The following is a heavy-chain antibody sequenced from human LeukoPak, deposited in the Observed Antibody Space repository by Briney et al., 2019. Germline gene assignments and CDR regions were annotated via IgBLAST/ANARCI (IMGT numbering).Heavy chain of an antibody. CDR3: ARDTGYCSSTSCQGYYGMDV. Sequence: GRSLRLSCAASGFTFSSYGMHWVSHAPGKGLEWVAVIWYDGSNKYYADSVKGRFTISRDNSKNTLYLQMNSLRAEDTAVYYCARDTGYCSSTSCQGYYGMDVWGQGTTVTVSS. CDR1: GFTFSSYG. CDR2: IWYDGSNK. J-gene: IGHJ6*02. V-gene: IGHV3-33*01. D-gene: IGHD2-2*01.